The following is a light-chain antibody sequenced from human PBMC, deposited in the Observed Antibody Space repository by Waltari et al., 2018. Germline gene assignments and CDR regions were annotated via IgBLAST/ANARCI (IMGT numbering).Light chain of an antibody. J-gene: IGKJ1*01. CDR2: DAS. CDR3: QKYGRLPAT. CDR1: QSVGRT. V-gene: IGKV3-20*01. Sequence: EIVLTQSPGTLSLSPGERATLSCRASQSVGRTLAWYQQKPGQAPRLPIYDASTRATGIPDRFSGTGCGTDFSLTISRLEPEDFAVYYCQKYGRLPATFGQGTTVEIK.